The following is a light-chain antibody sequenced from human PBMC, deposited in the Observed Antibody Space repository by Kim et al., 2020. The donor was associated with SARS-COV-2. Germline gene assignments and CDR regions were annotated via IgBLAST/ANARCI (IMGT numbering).Light chain of an antibody. J-gene: IGKJ1*01. Sequence: LSPGEGATLSCRASQSVSSNYLAWYQQKPGQAPRLLIYGASSRANGIPDRFSGSGSGTDFTLTINRLDPEDFAVYYCQQYDSSPRTFGQGTKLEI. CDR1: QSVSSNY. CDR3: QQYDSSPRT. V-gene: IGKV3-20*01. CDR2: GAS.